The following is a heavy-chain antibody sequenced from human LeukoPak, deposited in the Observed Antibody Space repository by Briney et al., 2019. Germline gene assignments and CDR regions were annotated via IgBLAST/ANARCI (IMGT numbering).Heavy chain of an antibody. V-gene: IGHV3-30*03. Sequence: PGGSLRLSCAASGFTFSSYAMHWVRQAPGKGLEWVAVISYDGSNKNYADSVKGRFTISRDNPKKSLYLQMNSLRAEDTAVYYCAREYNGGLDYWGLGTLVTVSS. D-gene: IGHD4-23*01. CDR1: GFTFSSYA. J-gene: IGHJ4*02. CDR2: ISYDGSNK. CDR3: AREYNGGLDY.